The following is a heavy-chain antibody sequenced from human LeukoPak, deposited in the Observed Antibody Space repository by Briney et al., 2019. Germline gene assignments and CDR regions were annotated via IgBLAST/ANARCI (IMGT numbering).Heavy chain of an antibody. Sequence: PGGSLRLSCAASGFTVSSNYMSWVRQAPGKGLEWVANIKEDGSEKNYVDSVKGRFTISRDNAKNSLYLQMNSLRAEDTAVYYCARDRVSGSYNYWGQGALVTVSS. CDR1: GFTVSSNY. D-gene: IGHD1-26*01. CDR2: IKEDGSEK. CDR3: ARDRVSGSYNY. V-gene: IGHV3-7*01. J-gene: IGHJ4*02.